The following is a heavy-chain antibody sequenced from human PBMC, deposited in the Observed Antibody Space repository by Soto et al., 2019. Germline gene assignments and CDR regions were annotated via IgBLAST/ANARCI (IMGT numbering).Heavy chain of an antibody. CDR1: GGTFSSYA. Sequence: SLKVSCKASGGTFSSYAISWVRQAPGQGLEWMGGIIPIFGTANYAQKFQGRVTITADESTSTAYMELSSLRSEDTAVYYCARDGGIAAAGRRGYYGMDVWGQGTTVTVS. J-gene: IGHJ6*02. CDR2: IIPIFGTA. V-gene: IGHV1-69*13. D-gene: IGHD6-13*01. CDR3: ARDGGIAAAGRRGYYGMDV.